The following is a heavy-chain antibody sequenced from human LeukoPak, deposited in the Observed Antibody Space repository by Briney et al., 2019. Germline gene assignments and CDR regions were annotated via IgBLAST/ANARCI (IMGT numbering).Heavy chain of an antibody. J-gene: IGHJ5*02. CDR2: IYYSGST. CDR3: ARDWSKDGDSWWFDP. V-gene: IGHV4-31*03. Sequence: SQTLSLTCTVSGGSISSGGYYWSWIRQHPGKGLEWIGYIYYSGSTYYNPSLKSRVTISVDTSKNQFSLKLSSVTAADTAVYYCARDWSKDGDSWWFDPWGQGTLVTVFS. D-gene: IGHD2-8*02. CDR1: GGSISSGGYY.